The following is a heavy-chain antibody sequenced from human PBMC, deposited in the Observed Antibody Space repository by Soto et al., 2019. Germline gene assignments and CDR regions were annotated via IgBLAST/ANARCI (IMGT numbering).Heavy chain of an antibody. Sequence: GGSLRLSCAASGFTFSSFEMNWVRQAPGKGLEWVSYISSSGSKIYYADSVKGRFTISRDNAKNSLYLQMNSLRAEDTAVYYCAREVAAPFLDYWGQGTLVTVSS. V-gene: IGHV3-48*03. CDR2: ISSSGSKI. D-gene: IGHD6-13*01. CDR1: GFTFSSFE. CDR3: AREVAAPFLDY. J-gene: IGHJ4*02.